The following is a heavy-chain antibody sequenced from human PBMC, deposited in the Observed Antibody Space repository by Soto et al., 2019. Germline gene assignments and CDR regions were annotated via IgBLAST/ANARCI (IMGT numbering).Heavy chain of an antibody. D-gene: IGHD1-1*01. CDR1: GFTLSGHW. V-gene: IGHV3-74*01. Sequence: EVQLVESGGVLVQPGGSLRLSCAASGFTLSGHWMHWVRQAPGKGLVWVSRINSDGSDTSHADSVKGRFTVSRDNARNTLYLQMNSLTVEDTAVYYGIRSAPRTSGWFDPWGQGTLVTVSS. CDR3: IRSAPRTSGWFDP. J-gene: IGHJ5*02. CDR2: INSDGSDT.